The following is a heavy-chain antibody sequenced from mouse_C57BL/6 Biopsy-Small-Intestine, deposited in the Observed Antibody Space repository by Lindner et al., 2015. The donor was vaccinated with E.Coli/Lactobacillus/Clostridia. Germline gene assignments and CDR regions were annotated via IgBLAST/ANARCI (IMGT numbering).Heavy chain of an antibody. D-gene: IGHD4-1*01. CDR2: IYPRSGNT. CDR3: ARYGTRYYAMDY. J-gene: IGHJ4*01. Sequence: VQLQESGAELARPGASVELSCKASGYTFTSYGISWVKQRTGQGLEWIGEIYPRSGNTYYNEKFKGKATLTADKSSSTAYMELRSLTSEDSAVYFCARYGTRYYAMDYWGQGTSVTVSS. CDR1: GYTFTSYG. V-gene: IGHV1-81*01.